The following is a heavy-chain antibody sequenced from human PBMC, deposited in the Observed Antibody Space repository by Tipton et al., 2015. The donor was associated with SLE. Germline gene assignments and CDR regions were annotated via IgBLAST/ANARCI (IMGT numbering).Heavy chain of an antibody. V-gene: IGHV4-59*01. CDR1: GGSISSYY. D-gene: IGHD2-15*01. J-gene: IGHJ4*02. CDR3: ARVGGGGTIDS. Sequence: TLSLTCTVSGGSISSYYWSWIRQPPGKGLEWIGYIYYSGSTNYNPSLKSRVTISVDTSKNQFSLKLSSVTAADTAVYYCARVGGGGTIDSWGQGTLVTVSS. CDR2: IYYSGST.